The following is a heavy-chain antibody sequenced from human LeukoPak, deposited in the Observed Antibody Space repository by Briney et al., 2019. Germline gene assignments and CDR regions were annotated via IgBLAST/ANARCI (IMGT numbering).Heavy chain of an antibody. Sequence: SETLSLTCAVYGGSFSGYYWRWIRQPPGKGLEWIGEINHSGSTNYNPSLKSRVTISVDTSKNQFSLKLSSVTAADTAVYYCARGNYGSGSYFDYWGQGTLVTVSS. CDR2: INHSGST. CDR3: ARGNYGSGSYFDY. V-gene: IGHV4-34*01. CDR1: GGSFSGYY. D-gene: IGHD3-10*01. J-gene: IGHJ4*02.